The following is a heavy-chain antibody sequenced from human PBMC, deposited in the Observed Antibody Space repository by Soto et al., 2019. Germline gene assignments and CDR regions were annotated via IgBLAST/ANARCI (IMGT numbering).Heavy chain of an antibody. CDR1: GFSFSSYS. CDR3: ARDADWAFGY. CDR2: IFVTSTPI. Sequence: EVQLVESGGGLVQPGGSLRLSCVASGFSFSSYSMVWVRQVPGKGLEWISYIFVTSTPIYYADSVKGRFTVSRDNTQNSVFLLMNSLRVEDTGIYYCARDADWAFGYWGQGTLVTVPS. J-gene: IGHJ4*02. D-gene: IGHD3-9*01. V-gene: IGHV3-48*04.